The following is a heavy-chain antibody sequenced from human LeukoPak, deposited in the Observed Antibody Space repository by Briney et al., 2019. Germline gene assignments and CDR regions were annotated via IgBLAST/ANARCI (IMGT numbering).Heavy chain of an antibody. CDR3: AKDFEPQYSSSPRPYYFDY. CDR2: ISGSGGST. V-gene: IGHV3-23*01. D-gene: IGHD6-6*01. Sequence: GGSPRLSCAASGFTFSSYAMSWVRQAPGKGLEWVSAISGSGGSTYYADSVKGRFTISRDNSKNTLYLQMNSLRAEDTAVYYCAKDFEPQYSSSPRPYYFDYWGQGTLVTVSS. J-gene: IGHJ4*02. CDR1: GFTFSSYA.